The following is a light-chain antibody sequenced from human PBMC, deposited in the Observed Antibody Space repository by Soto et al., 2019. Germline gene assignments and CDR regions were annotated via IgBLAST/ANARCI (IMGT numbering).Light chain of an antibody. CDR3: QPRSKFLWT. Sequence: EIVLTQSPATLSLSPGERATLSCRASQSVSSYLAWYQQKPGQAPRLLMYDTSNRAPGIPARFSGSGSGTDFTLTIRSLEPENFAVYFLQPRSKFLWTFGQGTKGDI. J-gene: IGKJ1*01. CDR1: QSVSSY. V-gene: IGKV3-11*01. CDR2: DTS.